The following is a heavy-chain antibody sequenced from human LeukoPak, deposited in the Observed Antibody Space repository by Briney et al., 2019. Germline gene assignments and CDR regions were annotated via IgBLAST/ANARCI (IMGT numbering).Heavy chain of an antibody. CDR2: IYTSGGT. CDR3: ARAKQVAYYYYYMDV. D-gene: IGHD6-6*01. V-gene: IGHV4-4*07. Sequence: SETLSLTCTVSGGSISSYYWSWIRQPTGKGLEWIGRIYTSGGTNYNPSLKSRVTMSLDTSKNQFSLKLSSVTAADTAVYYCARAKQVAYYYYYMDVWGKGTTVTVSS. J-gene: IGHJ6*03. CDR1: GGSISSYY.